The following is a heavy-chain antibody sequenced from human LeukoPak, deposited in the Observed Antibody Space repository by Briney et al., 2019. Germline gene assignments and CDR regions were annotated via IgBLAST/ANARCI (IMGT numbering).Heavy chain of an antibody. CDR3: AIPGIAAAGIPAPDAFDI. CDR1: GATFTSYA. J-gene: IGHJ3*02. V-gene: IGHV1-69*04. D-gene: IGHD6-13*01. CDR2: IIPILVIA. Sequence: SVKVSCKASGATFTSYAISWVRQAPGQGLEWMGRIIPILVIANYAQKFQGRVTIIAGKSTSTAYMELSSLRLEDTAVYYCAIPGIAAAGIPAPDAFDIWGQGTMVTVSS.